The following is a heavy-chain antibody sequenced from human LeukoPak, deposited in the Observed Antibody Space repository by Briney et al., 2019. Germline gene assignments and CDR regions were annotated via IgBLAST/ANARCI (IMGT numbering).Heavy chain of an antibody. D-gene: IGHD3-16*01. CDR2: INPNSGGT. J-gene: IGHJ4*02. CDR1: GYTFTCYY. Sequence: GASVKVSCKASGYTFTCYYMHWVRQAPGQGLEWMGWINPNSGGTNYAQKFEGRVTMTRDTSISTAYMELSRLRSDDTAVYYCARDTDTLMMEYWGQGTLVTVSS. CDR3: ARDTDTLMMEY. V-gene: IGHV1-2*02.